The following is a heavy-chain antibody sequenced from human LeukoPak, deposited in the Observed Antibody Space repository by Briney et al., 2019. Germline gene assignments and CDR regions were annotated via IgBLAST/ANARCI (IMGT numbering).Heavy chain of an antibody. J-gene: IGHJ4*02. CDR2: IYHSGST. V-gene: IGHV4-30-2*01. CDR3: AREGCGDYEGYFDY. Sequence: SSETLPLTCAVSGGSISSGGYSWSWIRQPPGKGLEWIGYIYHSGSTYYNPSLKSRVTISVDRSKNQFSLKLSSVTAADTAVYYRAREGCGDYEGYFDYWGQGTLVTVSS. D-gene: IGHD4-17*01. CDR1: GGSISSGGYS.